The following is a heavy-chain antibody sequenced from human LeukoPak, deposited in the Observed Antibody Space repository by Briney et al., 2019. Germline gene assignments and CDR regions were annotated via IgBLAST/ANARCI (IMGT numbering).Heavy chain of an antibody. V-gene: IGHV4-38-2*02. J-gene: IGHJ3*02. Sequence: SETLSLTCTVSGSSISSGYYWGWIRQPPGKGLEWIGSIYHSGNTYYNPSHKSRVTISVDTSKNQFSLKLNSVTAADTAVYYCAKSNGYGLVDIWGQGTMVTVSS. CDR1: GSSISSGYY. D-gene: IGHD3-10*01. CDR2: IYHSGNT. CDR3: AKSNGYGLVDI.